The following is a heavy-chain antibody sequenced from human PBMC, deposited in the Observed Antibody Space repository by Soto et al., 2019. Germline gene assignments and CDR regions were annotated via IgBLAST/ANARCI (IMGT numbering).Heavy chain of an antibody. CDR2: IYKSATT. CDR1: GDSISTVDYF. D-gene: IGHD2-15*01. CDR3: ARGRYCLTGRCFPNWFES. V-gene: IGHV4-30-4*08. J-gene: IGHJ5*01. Sequence: SETLSLTCSVSGDSISTVDYFWAWIRQPPGQALEYIGYIYKSATTYYNPSFESRVAISLDTSKSQFSLNVTSVTAADTAVYFCARGRYCLTGRCFPNWFESWGQGTLVTVSS.